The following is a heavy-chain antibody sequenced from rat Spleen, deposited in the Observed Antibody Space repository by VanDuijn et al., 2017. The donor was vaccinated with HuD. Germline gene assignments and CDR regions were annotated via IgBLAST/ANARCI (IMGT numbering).Heavy chain of an antibody. CDR1: GFTFSNYG. D-gene: IGHD4-3*01. CDR3: AVSGYGY. V-gene: IGHV5S13*01. CDR2: INTGGGNT. Sequence: EVQLVESGGGLVQPGRSLKLSCAASGFTFSNYGMAWVRQAPTKGLEWVASINTGGGNTYYRDSLKGRFTISRDNAENTVYLQMNSLRSEDTATYYCAVSGYGYWGQGVMVTVSS. J-gene: IGHJ2*01.